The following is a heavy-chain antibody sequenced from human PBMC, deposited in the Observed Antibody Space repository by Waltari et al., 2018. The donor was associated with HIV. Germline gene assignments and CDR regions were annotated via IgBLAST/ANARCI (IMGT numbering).Heavy chain of an antibody. Sequence: QVQMVESGGGVVQPGRSLRLFCSASGLTFSTFAMHWVRQAPGKGLEWWAVIWYDGENKYYADSVKGRFTISRDNSKNTLYLQMNSLRVEDTAVYYCARGGYYYDISGYYHYWGQGTLVTVSS. CDR1: GLTFSTFA. CDR3: ARGGYYYDISGYYHY. D-gene: IGHD3-22*01. CDR2: IWYDGENK. V-gene: IGHV3-33*01. J-gene: IGHJ4*02.